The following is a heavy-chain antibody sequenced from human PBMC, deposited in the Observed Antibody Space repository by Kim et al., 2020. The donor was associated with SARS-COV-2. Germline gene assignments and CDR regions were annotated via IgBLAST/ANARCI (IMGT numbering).Heavy chain of an antibody. J-gene: IGHJ4*02. Sequence: GRFTISRDNAQTSVFLQMNSLRAEDTAVYYCARDGPGGYLDQWGQGSLVTVSS. CDR3: ARDGPGGYLDQ. V-gene: IGHV3-11*05. D-gene: IGHD3-16*01.